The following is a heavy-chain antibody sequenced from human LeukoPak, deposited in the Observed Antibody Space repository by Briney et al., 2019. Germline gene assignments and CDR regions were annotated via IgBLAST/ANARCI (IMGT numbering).Heavy chain of an antibody. V-gene: IGHV4-59*01. CDR1: GGSISSYY. CDR3: ARVLGSGYSDY. Sequence: SETLSLTCTVSGGSISSYYWSWIRQPPGKGLEWLGYIYSSGSTNHNPSLKGRVTISVDTSKNQFSLKLSSVTAADTAVYYCARVLGSGYSDYWGQGTLVTVSS. CDR2: IYSSGST. J-gene: IGHJ4*02. D-gene: IGHD2-15*01.